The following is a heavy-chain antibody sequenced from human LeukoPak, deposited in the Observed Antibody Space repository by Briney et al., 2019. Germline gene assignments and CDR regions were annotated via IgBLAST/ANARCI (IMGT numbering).Heavy chain of an antibody. CDR1: GLTFSTYA. CDR3: ARVWPYYDSSGYIDY. J-gene: IGHJ4*02. CDR2: MSNDGSKT. V-gene: IGHV3-30-3*01. D-gene: IGHD3-22*01. Sequence: GGSLRLSCAASGLTFSTYAMHWVRQAPGKGLEWVASMSNDGSKTYYGDSVKGRFTISRDDSKNTLYLQMNSLRTEDTAVYYCARVWPYYDSSGYIDYWGQGTLVTVSS.